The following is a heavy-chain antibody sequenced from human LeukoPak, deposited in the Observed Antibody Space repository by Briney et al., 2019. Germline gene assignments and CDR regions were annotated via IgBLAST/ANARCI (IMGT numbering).Heavy chain of an antibody. CDR2: IGHTGSDI. D-gene: IGHD5-24*01. CDR1: GFTFRICG. CDR3: ARATRNGYDY. Sequence: PGGSLRLSCAASGFTFRICGMNWVRQAPGKGPEWASYIGHTGSDIYYADSVKGRFTVSRDNAKNSLYLQMNSLRVEDTAVYYCARATRNGYDYWGQGTLVTVSS. V-gene: IGHV3-21*05. J-gene: IGHJ4*02.